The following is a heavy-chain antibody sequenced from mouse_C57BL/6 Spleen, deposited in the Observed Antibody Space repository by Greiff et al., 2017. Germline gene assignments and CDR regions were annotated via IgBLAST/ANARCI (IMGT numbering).Heavy chain of an antibody. Sequence: VQLVESGAELVRPGASVKLSCKASGYTFTDYYINWVKQRPGQGLEWIARIYPGSGNTYYNEKFKGKATLTAEKSSSTAYMQLSSLTSEDSAVYFCARIAGYSYYYAMDYWGQGTSVTVSS. CDR2: IYPGSGNT. CDR1: GYTFTDYY. D-gene: IGHD2-12*01. CDR3: ARIAGYSYYYAMDY. J-gene: IGHJ4*01. V-gene: IGHV1-76*01.